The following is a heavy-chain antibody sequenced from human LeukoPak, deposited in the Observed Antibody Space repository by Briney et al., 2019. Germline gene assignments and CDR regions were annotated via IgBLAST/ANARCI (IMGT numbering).Heavy chain of an antibody. J-gene: IGHJ5*02. CDR2: IPSDGSKK. D-gene: IGHD3-22*01. CDR1: GFSFSSYA. V-gene: IGHV3-30*04. Sequence: PGGPLRLSCAASGFSFSSYAIHWVRQAPGKGLEWVAVIPSDGSKKYYADSVKGRFTISRDNSKNTLYLQMNSLRAEDTAVYYCARESEKNYYDTNLNWFDPWGQGTLVTVSS. CDR3: ARESEKNYYDTNLNWFDP.